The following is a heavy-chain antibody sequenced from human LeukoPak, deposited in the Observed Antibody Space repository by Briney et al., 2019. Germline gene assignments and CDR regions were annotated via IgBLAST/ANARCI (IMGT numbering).Heavy chain of an antibody. J-gene: IGHJ6*03. CDR2: ISFDGVNT. D-gene: IGHD3-10*01. V-gene: IGHV3-30*04. CDR3: ARGRGYESYYCMDV. Sequence: GGSLRLSCAASGFTFSTYAIHWVRQAPGKGLEWEAVISFDGVNTFYADFVKGRFTISRDNSNNTVYLQMNNLRPEDTAVFYCARGRGYESYYCMDVWGKGTTVSVSS. CDR1: GFTFSTYA.